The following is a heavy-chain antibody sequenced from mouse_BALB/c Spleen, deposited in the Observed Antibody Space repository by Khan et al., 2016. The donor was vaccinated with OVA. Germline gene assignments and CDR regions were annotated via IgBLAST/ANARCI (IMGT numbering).Heavy chain of an antibody. CDR3: ARNYDYDEGRAY. CDR1: GFSLTSYG. V-gene: IGHV2-2*02. D-gene: IGHD2-4*01. CDR2: ICSVGST. J-gene: IGHJ3*01. Sequence: VQLKESGPGLVQPSQSLSITCTVSGFSLTSYGVHRVRPSPGKGLEWLAVICSVGSTDYNATFISILNISKDTSKSQAFFKLNSQQANDTAIYYCARNYDYDEGRAYWGKGTLVTVSA.